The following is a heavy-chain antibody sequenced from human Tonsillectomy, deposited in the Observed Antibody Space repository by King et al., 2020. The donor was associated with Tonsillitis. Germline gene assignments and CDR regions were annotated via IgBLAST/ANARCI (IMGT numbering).Heavy chain of an antibody. D-gene: IGHD2-15*01. CDR2: TRNKANSYTT. Sequence: VQLVESGGGLVQPGGSLRLSCAASGFTFSDHYMDWVRQAPGKGLEWVGRTRNKANSYTTEYAASVKGRFTISRDDSKSSLYLQMNSLKTEDTAVYYCTRDYCSGGSCYYIDYWGQGTLVTVSS. V-gene: IGHV3-72*01. CDR3: TRDYCSGGSCYYIDY. CDR1: GFTFSDHY. J-gene: IGHJ4*02.